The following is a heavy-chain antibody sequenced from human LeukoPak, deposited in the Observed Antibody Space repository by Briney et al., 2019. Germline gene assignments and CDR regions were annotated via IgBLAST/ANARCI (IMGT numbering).Heavy chain of an antibody. CDR3: ARRSLGELFDY. Sequence: GESLKISCKGSGYSFTSYWIGWARQMPGKALEWMGISYPGDSDTRYSPSFQGQVTIAADQSISTAYLQWSSLKASDTAMYYCARRSLGELFDYWGQGTLVTVSS. CDR1: GYSFTSYW. J-gene: IGHJ4*02. CDR2: SYPGDSDT. V-gene: IGHV5-51*01. D-gene: IGHD3-10*01.